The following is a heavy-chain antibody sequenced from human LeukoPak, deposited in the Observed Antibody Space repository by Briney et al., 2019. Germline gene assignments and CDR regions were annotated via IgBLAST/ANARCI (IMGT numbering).Heavy chain of an antibody. CDR3: AKYTTPGGSYYGNDY. CDR2: FRGFVGRT. J-gene: IGHJ4*02. CDR1: GFTFGSYA. V-gene: IGHV3-23*01. Sequence: AGSLRPSCAASGFTFGSYAMSWVRQAPGKGLGWVSAFRGFVGRTYYTDSVKGRLIIPTDHPKNTTYLQINSLRAADPPVYVCAKYTTPGGSYYGNDYWSQGTLVTVSS. D-gene: IGHD1-26*01.